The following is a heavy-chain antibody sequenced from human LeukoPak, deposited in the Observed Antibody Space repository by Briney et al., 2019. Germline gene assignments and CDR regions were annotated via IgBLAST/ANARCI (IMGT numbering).Heavy chain of an antibody. Sequence: GGSLRLSCAATAFTFSSYCMTWVRQATGKGLEWVAFIRYDGSNKYYADSVKGRFTISRDNSKNTLYLQMNSLRAEDTAVYYCARARIQLWPYYYMGVWGKGTTVTVSS. CDR1: AFTFSSYC. J-gene: IGHJ6*03. CDR2: IRYDGSNK. CDR3: ARARIQLWPYYYMGV. D-gene: IGHD5-18*01. V-gene: IGHV3-30*02.